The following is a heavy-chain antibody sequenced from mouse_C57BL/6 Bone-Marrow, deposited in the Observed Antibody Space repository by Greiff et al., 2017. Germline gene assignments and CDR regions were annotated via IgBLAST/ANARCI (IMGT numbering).Heavy chain of an antibody. CDR2: IYPRSGNT. CDR1: GYTFTSYG. CDR3: ARLRSFAY. Sequence: VQLQQSGAELARPGASVKLSCKASGYTFTSYGISWVKQRTGQGLEWIGEIYPRSGNTYYNEKFKGKATLTADKSSSIAYMELRSLTSEDSAVYFCARLRSFAYWGQGTLVTVSA. J-gene: IGHJ3*01. D-gene: IGHD1-1*01. V-gene: IGHV1-81*01.